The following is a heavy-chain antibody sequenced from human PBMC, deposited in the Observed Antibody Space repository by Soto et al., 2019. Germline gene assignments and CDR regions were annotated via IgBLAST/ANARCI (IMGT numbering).Heavy chain of an antibody. V-gene: IGHV4-31*03. CDR3: ARVFGFGGMDV. J-gene: IGHJ6*02. CDR1: GGSISSGCYY. Sequence: PSETLSLTCTVSGGSISSGCYYWSWIRQHPGKGLEWIGYIYYSGSTYYNPSLKSRVTISVDTSKNQFSLKLSSVTAADTAVYYCARVFGFGGMDVWGQGTTVTAP. D-gene: IGHD3-10*01. CDR2: IYYSGST.